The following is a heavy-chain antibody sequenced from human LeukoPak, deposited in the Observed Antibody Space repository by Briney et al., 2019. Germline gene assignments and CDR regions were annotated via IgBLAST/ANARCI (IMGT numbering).Heavy chain of an antibody. D-gene: IGHD7-27*01. CDR1: GFTFSSYG. CDR2: ISYDGSNK. V-gene: IGHV3-30*03. Sequence: LPGGSLRLSCAASGFTFSSYGMHWVRQAPGKGLEWVAVISYDGSNKYYADSVKGRFTISRDNSKNTLYLQMNSLRAEDTAVYYCARRTGEYYYYYMDVWGKGTTVTVSS. CDR3: ARRTGEYYYYYMDV. J-gene: IGHJ6*03.